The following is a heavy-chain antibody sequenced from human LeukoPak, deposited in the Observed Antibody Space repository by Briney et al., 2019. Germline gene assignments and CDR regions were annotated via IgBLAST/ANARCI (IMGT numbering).Heavy chain of an antibody. Sequence: GGSLRLSCAASGFTFSSYAMSWVRQAPGKGLEWVSAISGSGGSTYYADSVKGRFTISRDNSKNTLYLQMNSLRAEDTAVYYCARVYLPAMYSSGSYYGMDVWGQGTTVTVS. CDR3: ARVYLPAMYSSGSYYGMDV. D-gene: IGHD6-19*01. CDR2: ISGSGGST. J-gene: IGHJ6*02. V-gene: IGHV3-23*01. CDR1: GFTFSSYA.